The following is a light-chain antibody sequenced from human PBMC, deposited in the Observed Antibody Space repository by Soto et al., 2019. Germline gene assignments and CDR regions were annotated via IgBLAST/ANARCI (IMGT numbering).Light chain of an antibody. CDR1: QSISSY. CDR2: AAS. CDR3: QQSYSTPLT. J-gene: IGKJ4*01. Sequence: DIQMTQSPSSLSASVGDRVTITCRASQSISSYLNWYQQKPGKAPKLLIYAASSLHSGVPSRFRGSASGTDFTLTISSLQPEDFATYYCQQSYSTPLTFGGGTKVEIK. V-gene: IGKV1-39*01.